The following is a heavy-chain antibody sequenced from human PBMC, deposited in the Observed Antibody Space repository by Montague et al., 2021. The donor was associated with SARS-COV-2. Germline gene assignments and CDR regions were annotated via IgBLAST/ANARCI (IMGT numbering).Heavy chain of an antibody. CDR2: IYYSGST. CDR1: GGSISSGGYY. J-gene: IGHJ3*02. Sequence: TLSLTCTVSGGSISSGGYYWSWIRQYPGKGLEWIGYIYYSGSTYYNPSLKSRVTISVDTSKNQFSLKLSSVTAADTAVYYCARARTRITMIVVVIDAFDIWGQGTMVTVSS. CDR3: ARARTRITMIVVVIDAFDI. D-gene: IGHD3-22*01. V-gene: IGHV4-31*03.